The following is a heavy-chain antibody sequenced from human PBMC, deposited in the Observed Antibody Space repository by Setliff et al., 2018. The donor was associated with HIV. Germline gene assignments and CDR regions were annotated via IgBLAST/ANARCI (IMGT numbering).Heavy chain of an antibody. CDR3: ANAPYPRGAFDV. J-gene: IGHJ3*01. CDR1: GGSISSAAYY. CDR2: IYYSGST. D-gene: IGHD3-10*01. V-gene: IGHV4-31*02. Sequence: SETLSLTCTVSGGSISSAAYYWSWIRQHPGKGLEWIGHIYYSGSTNYNPSLRSRVTIFVDMSKNQFSLKLTSVTAADTAMYYCANAPYPRGAFDVWGQGTVVTVSS.